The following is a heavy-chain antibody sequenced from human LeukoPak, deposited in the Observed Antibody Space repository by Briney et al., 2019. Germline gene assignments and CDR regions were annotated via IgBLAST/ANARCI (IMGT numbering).Heavy chain of an antibody. CDR1: GFTFSSYE. D-gene: IGHD6-19*01. CDR3: ARDQWPAGGIAVASWFDP. CDR2: ISSSGSTI. V-gene: IGHV3-48*03. Sequence: GGSLRLSCAASGFTFSSYEMNWVRQAPGKGLEWVSYISSSGSTIYYADSVKGRFTISRDNAKNSLYLQMNSLRAEDTAVYYCARDQWPAGGIAVASWFDPWGQGTLVTVSS. J-gene: IGHJ5*02.